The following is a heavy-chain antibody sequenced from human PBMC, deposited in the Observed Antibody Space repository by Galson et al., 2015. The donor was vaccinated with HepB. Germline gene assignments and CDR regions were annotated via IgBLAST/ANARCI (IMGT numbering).Heavy chain of an antibody. D-gene: IGHD3-16*01. CDR2: ISDKGMIK. V-gene: IGHV3-30*04. J-gene: IGHJ4*02. CDR3: AKGGTENSLDK. Sequence: SLRLSCAASGFNFSDSPLHWVRQAPGKGLEWVAMISDKGMIKYYAGSVRGRFTISRSNSQETLFLQMNTMRTEDTAVYYCAKGGTENSLDKWGQGTLVAVSS. CDR1: GFNFSDSP.